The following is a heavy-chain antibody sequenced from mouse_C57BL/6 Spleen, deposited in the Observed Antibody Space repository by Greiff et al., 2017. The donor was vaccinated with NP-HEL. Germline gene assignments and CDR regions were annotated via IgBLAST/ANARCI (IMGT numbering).Heavy chain of an antibody. D-gene: IGHD2-2*01. CDR1: GYTFTDYY. V-gene: IGHV1-26*01. J-gene: IGHJ1*03. Sequence: VQLQQSGPELVKPGASVKISCKASGYTFTDYYMNWVKQSHGKSLEWIGDINPNNGGTSYNQKFKGKATLTVDKSSSTAYMELRSLTSEDSAVYYCARYGYHWYFDVWGTGTTVTVSS. CDR2: INPNNGGT. CDR3: ARYGYHWYFDV.